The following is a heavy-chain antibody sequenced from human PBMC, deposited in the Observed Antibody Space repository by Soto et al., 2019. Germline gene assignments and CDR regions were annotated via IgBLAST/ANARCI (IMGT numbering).Heavy chain of an antibody. CDR2: ISSGSSAM. Sequence: GGSLRLSCAASGFTFTDYYMSWIRQAPGKGLEWVSYISSGSSAMSYADSVKGRFTISRDNARNSLYLQMDSLRAEDTAVYYCAREKDYSSSGSSSPYDFWGQGALVTVSS. D-gene: IGHD3-10*01. J-gene: IGHJ4*02. CDR3: AREKDYSSSGSSSPYDF. CDR1: GFTFTDYY. V-gene: IGHV3-11*01.